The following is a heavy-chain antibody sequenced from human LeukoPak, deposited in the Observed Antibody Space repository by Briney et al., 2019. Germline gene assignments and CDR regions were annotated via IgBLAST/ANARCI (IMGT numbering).Heavy chain of an antibody. CDR3: ARETYGDYYYYYGMDV. V-gene: IGHV6-1*01. D-gene: IGHD4-17*01. CDR1: GDSISINSAA. J-gene: IGHJ6*04. CDR2: TYYRSKWYN. Sequence: SQTLSLSCALSGDSISINSAAWNWIRQSPSRGLEWLGRTYYRSKWYNDYAVSVKSRITINPDTSKNQFSLQLNSVTPKDTAVYYCARETYGDYYYYYGMDVWGKGTTVTVSS.